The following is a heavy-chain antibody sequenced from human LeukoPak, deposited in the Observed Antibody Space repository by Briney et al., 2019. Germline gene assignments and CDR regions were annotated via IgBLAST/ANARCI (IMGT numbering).Heavy chain of an antibody. CDR2: IYYSGST. D-gene: IGHD3-3*01. V-gene: IGHV4-39*07. Sequence: SETLSLTCTVSGGSISSSSYYWGWIRQPPGKGPEWIGSIYYSGSTYYNPSLESRVTISVDTSKNQFSLKLSSVTAADTAVYYCARGDFLPPDYWGQGTLVTVSS. J-gene: IGHJ4*02. CDR1: GGSISSSSYY. CDR3: ARGDFLPPDY.